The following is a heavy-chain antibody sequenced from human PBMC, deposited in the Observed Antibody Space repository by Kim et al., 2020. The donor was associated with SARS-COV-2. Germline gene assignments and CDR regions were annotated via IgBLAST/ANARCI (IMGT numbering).Heavy chain of an antibody. CDR2: INHSGST. J-gene: IGHJ6*03. Sequence: SETLSLTCAVYGGSFSGYYWSWIRQPPGKGLEWIGEINHSGSTNYNPSLKSRVTISVDTAKNQFSLKLSSVTAADMAVYYCARGTRQWLVRGPYYYDMDVWGKGTTVTVSS. CDR3: ARGTRQWLVRGPYYYDMDV. V-gene: IGHV4-34*01. D-gene: IGHD6-19*01. CDR1: GGSFSGYY.